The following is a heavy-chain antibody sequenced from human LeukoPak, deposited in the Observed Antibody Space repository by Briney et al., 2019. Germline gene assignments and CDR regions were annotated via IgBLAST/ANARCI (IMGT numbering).Heavy chain of an antibody. CDR3: AKDRSLSPSGAFDI. Sequence: GGSLRLSCAASGFTFDDYAMHWVRQAPGKGLEWVSGISWNSGSIGYADSVKGRFTISRDNAKNSLYLQMNSLRAEDMALYYCAKDRSLSPSGAFDIWGQGTMVTVSS. CDR1: GFTFDDYA. CDR2: ISWNSGSI. D-gene: IGHD3-10*01. J-gene: IGHJ3*02. V-gene: IGHV3-9*03.